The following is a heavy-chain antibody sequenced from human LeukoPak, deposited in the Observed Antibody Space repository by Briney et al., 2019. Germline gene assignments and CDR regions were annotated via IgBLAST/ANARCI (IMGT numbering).Heavy chain of an antibody. CDR3: ARAILGSAVDTGDR. Sequence: GGSLRLSCAASGFTFSRYWMRWVRQAPGKGLEGVANIKNDGSEEYYVDSVKGRFTISRDNARNSLFLQMNSLTVEDTAVYYCARAILGSAVDTGDRWGQGTLVTVSS. CDR2: IKNDGSEE. J-gene: IGHJ4*02. CDR1: GFTFSRYW. D-gene: IGHD7-27*01. V-gene: IGHV3-7*01.